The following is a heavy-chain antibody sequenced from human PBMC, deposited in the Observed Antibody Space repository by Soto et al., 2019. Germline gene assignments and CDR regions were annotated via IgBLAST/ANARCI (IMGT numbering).Heavy chain of an antibody. V-gene: IGHV5-51*01. D-gene: IGHD6-13*01. CDR1: GYSFTSYW. J-gene: IGHJ6*02. Sequence: PGESLKISCKGSGYSFTSYWIGWVRQMPGKGLEWMGIIYPGDSDTRYSPSFQGQVTISADKSISTAYLQWSSLKASDTAMYYCAREIAEAGIYYYGMDVWGQGTTVTVSS. CDR2: IYPGDSDT. CDR3: AREIAEAGIYYYGMDV.